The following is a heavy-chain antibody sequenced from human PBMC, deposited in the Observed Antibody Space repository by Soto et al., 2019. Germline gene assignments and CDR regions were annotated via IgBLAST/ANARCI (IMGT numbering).Heavy chain of an antibody. Sequence: GGSLRLSCAASGFTFSSYGMHWVRQAPGKGLEWVAVIWYDGSNKYYADSVKGRFTISRDNSKNTLYLQMNSLRAEDTAVYYCARESPYDSSGYEAWGQGTLVTVSS. J-gene: IGHJ5*02. CDR2: IWYDGSNK. CDR1: GFTFSSYG. D-gene: IGHD3-22*01. V-gene: IGHV3-33*01. CDR3: ARESPYDSSGYEA.